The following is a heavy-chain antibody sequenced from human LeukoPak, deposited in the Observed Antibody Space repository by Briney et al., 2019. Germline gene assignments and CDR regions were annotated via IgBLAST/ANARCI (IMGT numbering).Heavy chain of an antibody. J-gene: IGHJ3*02. CDR3: ARQPANTAAFDI. CDR1: GGSINAYY. Sequence: PSETLSLTCTVSGGSINAYYWSWIRQPPGKGLEWIAYVRDNGENNYNPSLKSRIAISVDTANNQISLRLNFVTAADTAIYYCARQPANTAAFDIWGLGTMVTVSS. V-gene: IGHV4-59*08. D-gene: IGHD5-18*01. CDR2: VRDNGEN.